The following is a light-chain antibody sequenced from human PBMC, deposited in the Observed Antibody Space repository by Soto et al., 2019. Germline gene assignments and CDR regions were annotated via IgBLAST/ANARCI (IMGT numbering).Light chain of an antibody. CDR1: QDISNY. J-gene: IGKJ4*01. Sequence: DIQMTQSPSSLSASVGDRVTITCQASQDISNYLNWYQQKPGKAPKLLIYDASNLETGVPSRLSRSGSGTDFTFTISSLQPEDIATYYCQQYDNLPKAFGGGTKVEIK. V-gene: IGKV1-33*01. CDR2: DAS. CDR3: QQYDNLPKA.